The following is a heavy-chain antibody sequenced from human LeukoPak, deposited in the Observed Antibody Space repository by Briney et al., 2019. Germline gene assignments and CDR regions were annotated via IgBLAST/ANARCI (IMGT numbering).Heavy chain of an antibody. V-gene: IGHV4-38-2*02. D-gene: IGHD2-21*02. CDR2: IYRSGST. CDR1: GYSISSGYY. Sequence: PSETLSLTCTVSGYSISSGYYWGWIRQPPGKGLEWIGSIYRSGSTYYNPSLKSRVTISVDTSKNQFSLKLSSVTAADTAVYYCARAPRTHIVVVTAIRGGSYFQHWGQGTLVTVSS. CDR3: ARAPRTHIVVVTAIRGGSYFQH. J-gene: IGHJ1*01.